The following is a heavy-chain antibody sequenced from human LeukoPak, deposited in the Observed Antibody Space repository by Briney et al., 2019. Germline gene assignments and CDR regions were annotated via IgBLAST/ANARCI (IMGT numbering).Heavy chain of an antibody. CDR3: ASRLGTTVVTGFDY. V-gene: IGHV3-7*01. CDR1: GFTFSSYW. CDR2: IKQDGSEK. D-gene: IGHD4-23*01. J-gene: IGHJ4*02. Sequence: VGSLRLSCAASGFTFSSYWMSWVRQAPGKGLEWVANIKQDGSEKYYVDSVKGRFTISRDNAKNSLYLQMNSLRAEDTAVYYCASRLGTTVVTGFDYWGQGTLVTVSS.